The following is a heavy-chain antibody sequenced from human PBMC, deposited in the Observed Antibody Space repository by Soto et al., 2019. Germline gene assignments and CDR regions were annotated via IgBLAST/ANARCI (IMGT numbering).Heavy chain of an antibody. Sequence: PGGSLRLSCAASGFTFSRYSMNWVRQAPGKGLEWVSSISSSSSYINYADSVKGRFTISRDNAKNSLYLQMNSLRVEDTAVYYCAKKVPGSNPLDSWGQGALVTVSS. CDR3: AKKVPGSNPLDS. CDR1: GFTFSRYS. CDR2: ISSSSSYI. D-gene: IGHD1-1*01. J-gene: IGHJ4*02. V-gene: IGHV3-21*04.